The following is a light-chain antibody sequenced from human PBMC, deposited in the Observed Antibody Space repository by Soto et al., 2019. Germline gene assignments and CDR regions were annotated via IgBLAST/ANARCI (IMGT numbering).Light chain of an antibody. CDR1: TSDVGAYNY. J-gene: IGLJ3*02. CDR3: CSYAGTYTFWV. V-gene: IGLV2-11*01. Sequence: QSVLTQPRSVSGSPGQSVTISCTGTTSDVGAYNYVSWYQQHPGEAPKLMIYDVSKRPSGVPDRFSGSKSGNTASLTISGLQAEDEADYYCCSYAGTYTFWVFGGGTKLTVL. CDR2: DVS.